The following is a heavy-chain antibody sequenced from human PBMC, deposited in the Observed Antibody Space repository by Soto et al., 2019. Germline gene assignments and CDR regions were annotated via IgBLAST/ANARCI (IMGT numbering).Heavy chain of an antibody. CDR3: ARGVDTAMVSDY. J-gene: IGHJ4*02. D-gene: IGHD5-18*01. Sequence: QVQLQESGPGLVKPSQTLSLTCTVSGGSISIGGYYWNWIRQHPGKGLEWIGYIYYSGSTYYNPSLKSRVTISVDTSKNQFSLKVSSVTAADTAVYYCARGVDTAMVSDYWGQGTLVTVSS. CDR1: GGSISIGGYY. V-gene: IGHV4-31*03. CDR2: IYYSGST.